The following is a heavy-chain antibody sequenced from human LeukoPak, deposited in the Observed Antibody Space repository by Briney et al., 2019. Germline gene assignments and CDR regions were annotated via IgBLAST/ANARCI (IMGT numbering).Heavy chain of an antibody. CDR2: ISYDGSNK. CDR1: GFTFSSSW. CDR3: ARESDYYDSSGYYDAFDI. Sequence: GGSLRLSCVVSGFTFSSSWMHWVRQAPGKGLEWVAVISYDGSNKYYADSVKGRFTISRDNSKNTLYLQMNSLRAEDTAVYYCARESDYYDSSGYYDAFDIWGQGTMVTASS. V-gene: IGHV3-30-3*01. J-gene: IGHJ3*02. D-gene: IGHD3-22*01.